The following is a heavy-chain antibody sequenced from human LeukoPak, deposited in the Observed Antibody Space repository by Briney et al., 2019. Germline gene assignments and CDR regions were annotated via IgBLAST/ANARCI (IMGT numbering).Heavy chain of an antibody. V-gene: IGHV1-69*04. Sequence: ASVKVSCKASGGTCSSYAISWVRQAPGQGLEWLGRIIPILGIANYAQKFQGRVTITADKSTSTAYMELSSLRSEDTAVYYCAREREREWELGNWGQGTLVTVSS. CDR2: IIPILGIA. CDR1: GGTCSSYA. CDR3: AREREREWELGN. J-gene: IGHJ4*02. D-gene: IGHD1-26*01.